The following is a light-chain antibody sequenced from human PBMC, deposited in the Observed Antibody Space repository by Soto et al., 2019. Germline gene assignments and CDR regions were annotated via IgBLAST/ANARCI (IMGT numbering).Light chain of an antibody. CDR2: STT. CDR3: LLDNGGSYV. V-gene: IGLV7-43*01. CDR1: TAAITSGFY. Sequence: QTVVTQQPSLTASPGGTVTFPCPSSTAAITSGFYPHWVQQKPGQALMTLIYSTTNKHSRTPARFSGSLLGSKAALTLSGVQPEDEADNYGLLDNGGSYVFGAGTKVTVL. J-gene: IGLJ1*01.